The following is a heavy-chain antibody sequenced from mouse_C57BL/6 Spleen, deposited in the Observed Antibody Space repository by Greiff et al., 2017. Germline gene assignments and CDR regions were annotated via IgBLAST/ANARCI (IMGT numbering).Heavy chain of an antibody. D-gene: IGHD1-1*01. V-gene: IGHV3-6*01. CDR3: ASLDGTAY. Sequence: DVQLQESGPGLVKPSQSLSLTCSVTGYSITSGYYWNWIRQFPGNKLEWMGYISYDGSNNYNPSLKNRISITRDTSKNQFFLKLNSVTTEDTATYYCASLDGTAYWGQGTLVTVSA. CDR1: GYSITSGYY. CDR2: ISYDGSN. J-gene: IGHJ3*01.